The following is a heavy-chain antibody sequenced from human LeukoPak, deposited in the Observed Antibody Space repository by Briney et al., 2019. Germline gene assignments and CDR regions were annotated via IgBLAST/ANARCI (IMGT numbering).Heavy chain of an antibody. Sequence: GGSLRLSCAASGITFSSYSMKWVRQAPGKGLEWVSSISSTSSYIYYADSVKGRFTISRDNAKNSLYLQMNSLRAEDTALYYCARGTLKAAATDFDYWGQGTLVTVSS. CDR1: GITFSSYS. CDR3: ARGTLKAAATDFDY. CDR2: ISSTSSYI. D-gene: IGHD6-13*01. V-gene: IGHV3-21*04. J-gene: IGHJ4*02.